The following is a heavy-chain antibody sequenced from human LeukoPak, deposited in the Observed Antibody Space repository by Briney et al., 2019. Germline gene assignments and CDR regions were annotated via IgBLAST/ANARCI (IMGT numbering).Heavy chain of an antibody. CDR2: ISYDGSNK. Sequence: PGRSLRLSCAASGFTFSSYCMHWVRQAPGKGLEWVAVISYDGSNKYYADSVKGRFTISRDNSKNTLYLQMNSLRAEDTAVYYCAKEPGAGSSQVVYYFDYWGQGTLVIVSS. V-gene: IGHV3-30*18. D-gene: IGHD6-13*01. CDR3: AKEPGAGSSQVVYYFDY. J-gene: IGHJ4*02. CDR1: GFTFSSYC.